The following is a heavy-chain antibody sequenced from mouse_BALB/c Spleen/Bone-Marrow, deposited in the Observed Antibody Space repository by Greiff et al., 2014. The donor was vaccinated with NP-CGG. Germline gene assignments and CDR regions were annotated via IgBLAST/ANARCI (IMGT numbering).Heavy chain of an antibody. J-gene: IGHJ2*01. V-gene: IGHV1-39*01. CDR1: GYSFTDSN. CDR3: AKKDYGSSSFDY. CDR2: IDPYYGGT. Sequence: VQLQQSGPELEKPGASVKISCKASGYSFTDSNMNWVKQSNGKNLEWIGNIDPYYGGTSYSQKFKGKATLTVDKSSSTAYMQLRSLTSEDSAVYYCAKKDYGSSSFDYRGQGTTLTVSS. D-gene: IGHD1-1*01.